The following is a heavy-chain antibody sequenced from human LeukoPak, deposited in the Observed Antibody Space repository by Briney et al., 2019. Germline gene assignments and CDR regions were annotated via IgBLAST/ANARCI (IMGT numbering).Heavy chain of an antibody. J-gene: IGHJ6*03. CDR2: INHSGFT. D-gene: IGHD3-10*01. V-gene: IGHV4-34*01. CDR3: ARVFDSGSQAYFYYMDV. Sequence: SETLSLTCAVSGGSFSGFYWSWIRQPPGKGLEWIGEINHSGFTNYNPSFKSRLSISVDTSKNQFSLRLTSVTAADTAVYYCARVFDSGSQAYFYYMDVWGKGTTVTISS. CDR1: GGSFSGFY.